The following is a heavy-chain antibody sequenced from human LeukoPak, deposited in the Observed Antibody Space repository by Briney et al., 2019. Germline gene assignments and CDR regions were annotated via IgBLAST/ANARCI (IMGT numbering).Heavy chain of an antibody. CDR3: ARAGDYTAAHYFDY. Sequence: SETLSLTCTVSGGSISSSSYYWGWIRQPPGKGLEWIGSIYYSGSTYYNPSLKSRVTISVDTSKNQFSLKLSSVTAADTAVYYCARAGDYTAAHYFDYWGQGTLVTVSS. D-gene: IGHD4-17*01. CDR1: GGSISSSSYY. V-gene: IGHV4-39*07. J-gene: IGHJ4*02. CDR2: IYYSGST.